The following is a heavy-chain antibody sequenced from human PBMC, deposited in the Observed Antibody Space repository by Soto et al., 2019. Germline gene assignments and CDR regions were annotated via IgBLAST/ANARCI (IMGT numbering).Heavy chain of an antibody. D-gene: IGHD3-22*01. Sequence: QVQLQESGPGLVKPSQTLSLTCTVSGGSISSGGYYWSWIRQHPGKGLEWIGDIYYSGSTYYNPSLKSRVTIYVDTSTNQFSLKLSSVTAADTAVYYCARRYYYDSSGRRGGTFDYWGQGTLVTVSS. V-gene: IGHV4-31*03. CDR3: ARRYYYDSSGRRGGTFDY. CDR1: GGSISSGGYY. J-gene: IGHJ4*02. CDR2: IYYSGST.